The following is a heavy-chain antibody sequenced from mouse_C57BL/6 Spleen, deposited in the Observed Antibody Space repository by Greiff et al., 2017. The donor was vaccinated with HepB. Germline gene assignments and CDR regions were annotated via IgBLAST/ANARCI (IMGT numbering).Heavy chain of an antibody. CDR2: INPGCGGT. CDR3: ARGGTTVVFDY. Sequence: VQLQQSGAELVRPGTSVKVSCKASGYAFTNYLIEWVKQRPGQGLEWIGVINPGCGGTNYNEKFKGKATLTADKSSSTAYMQLISLTSEDSAVYFCARGGTTVVFDYWGQGTTLTVSS. CDR1: GYAFTNYL. V-gene: IGHV1-54*01. J-gene: IGHJ2*01. D-gene: IGHD1-1*01.